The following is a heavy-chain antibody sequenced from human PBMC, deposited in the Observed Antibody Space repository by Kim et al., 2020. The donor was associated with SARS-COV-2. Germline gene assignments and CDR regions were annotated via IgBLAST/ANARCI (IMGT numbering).Heavy chain of an antibody. J-gene: IGHJ4*02. CDR2: ISYDGSNK. CDR3: ARDSSGYDWFDY. V-gene: IGHV3-30-3*01. CDR1: GFTFSSYA. D-gene: IGHD3-22*01. Sequence: GGSLTLSCAASGFTFSSYAMHWVRQAPGKGLEWEAVISYDGSNKYYADSVKGRFTISRDNSKNTLYLQMNSLRAEETAVYYCARDSSGYDWFDYWGQGTLVTVSS.